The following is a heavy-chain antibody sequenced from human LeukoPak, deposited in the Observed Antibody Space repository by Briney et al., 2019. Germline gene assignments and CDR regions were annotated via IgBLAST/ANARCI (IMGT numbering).Heavy chain of an antibody. J-gene: IGHJ4*02. D-gene: IGHD3-16*02. CDR3: ARHLAPIVYYFDY. V-gene: IGHV4-59*08. CDR1: GGSISSYY. CDR2: IYYSGST. Sequence: PSETLSLTCTVSGGSISSYYWSWIRQPPGKGLEWIGYIYYSGSTNYNPSLKSRVTISVDTSKNQFSLKLSSVTAADTAVYYCARHLAPIVYYFDYWGQGTLVTVSS.